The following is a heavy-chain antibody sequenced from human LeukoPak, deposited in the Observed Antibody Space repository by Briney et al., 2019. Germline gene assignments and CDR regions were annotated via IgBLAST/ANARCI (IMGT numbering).Heavy chain of an antibody. CDR3: ASRKLGNDY. Sequence: SETLSLTCTISGGSVSDYYWSWIRQSPWKGLEWIGYIYHTGSTSYSPSLKSRVTISADTSQNQFSLKLSSVTAADTAVYYCASRKLGNDYWGQGTLVTVSS. J-gene: IGHJ4*02. V-gene: IGHV4-59*02. D-gene: IGHD7-27*01. CDR1: GGSVSDYY. CDR2: IYHTGST.